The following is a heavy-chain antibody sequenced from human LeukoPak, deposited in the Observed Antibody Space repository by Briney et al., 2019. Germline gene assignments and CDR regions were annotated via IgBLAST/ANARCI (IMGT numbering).Heavy chain of an antibody. V-gene: IGHV1-69*04. J-gene: IGHJ4*02. CDR2: IIPIFGIA. Sequence: ASVKVSCKASGGTFSSYAISWVRQAPGQGLEWMGRIIPIFGIANYAQKFQGRVTITADKSTSTAYMELSSLRSEDTAVYYCARDQSYYGSGSADYWGRGTLVTVSS. D-gene: IGHD3-10*01. CDR1: GGTFSSYA. CDR3: ARDQSYYGSGSADY.